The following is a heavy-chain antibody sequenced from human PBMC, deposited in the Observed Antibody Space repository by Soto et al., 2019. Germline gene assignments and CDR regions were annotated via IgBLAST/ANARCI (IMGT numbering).Heavy chain of an antibody. CDR1: GGSISSYY. CDR3: AGPYCSGGSCYGFDP. J-gene: IGHJ5*02. Sequence: QVQLQESGPGLVKPSETLSLTCTVSGGSISSYYWSWIRQPPGKGLEWIGYIYYSGSTNYNPSLKSRVTISVDTYKNQFSLKLSSVTAADTAVYYCAGPYCSGGSCYGFDPWGQGTLVTVSS. CDR2: IYYSGST. V-gene: IGHV4-59*08. D-gene: IGHD2-15*01.